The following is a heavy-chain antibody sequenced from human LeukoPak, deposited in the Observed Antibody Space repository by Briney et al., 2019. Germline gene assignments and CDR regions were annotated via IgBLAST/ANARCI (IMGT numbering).Heavy chain of an antibody. CDR1: GFTFSSYG. Sequence: GGSLRLSCAASGFTFSSYGMHWVRQAPGKGLEWVAVISYDGSNKYYADSVNGRFTISRDSSKNTLYLQMNSRRAEDTAVYYCAKGPEYSSSWYRGGGARTYYYYGMDVWGQGTTVTVSS. CDR3: AKGPEYSSSWYRGGGARTYYYYGMDV. V-gene: IGHV3-30*18. CDR2: ISYDGSNK. J-gene: IGHJ6*02. D-gene: IGHD6-13*01.